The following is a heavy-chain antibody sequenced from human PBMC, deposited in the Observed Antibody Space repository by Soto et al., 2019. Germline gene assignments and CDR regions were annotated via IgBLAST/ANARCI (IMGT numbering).Heavy chain of an antibody. Sequence: ASVKVSCKASGYTFTSYGISWVRQAPGQGLEWVGWISAHNGDTRYAQNLQGRITMTTDTFTNTAYMEMTSLTSDDTAVYYCARDWSRYYDSSGLMWFYWGQGTLVTVSS. V-gene: IGHV1-18*01. CDR3: ARDWSRYYDSSGLMWFY. J-gene: IGHJ4*02. CDR1: GYTFTSYG. CDR2: ISAHNGDT. D-gene: IGHD3-22*01.